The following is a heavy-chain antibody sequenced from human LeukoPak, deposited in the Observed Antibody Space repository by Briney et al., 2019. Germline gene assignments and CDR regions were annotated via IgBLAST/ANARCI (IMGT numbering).Heavy chain of an antibody. J-gene: IGHJ4*02. D-gene: IGHD1-26*01. V-gene: IGHV4-59*01. CDR2: IHYTGST. CDR3: ARLQGGSTAVFDY. CDR1: GGSIGGYY. Sequence: SETLSLTCAVSGGSIGGYYWSWIRQPPGTGLEWVGYIHYTGSTNYNPSLKSRVTISVDTSKNQFSLKLNSVTAADTAVYYCARLQGGSTAVFDYWGQGTLVSVSS.